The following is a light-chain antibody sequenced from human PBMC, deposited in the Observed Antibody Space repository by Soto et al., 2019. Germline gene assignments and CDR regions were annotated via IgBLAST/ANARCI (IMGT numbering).Light chain of an antibody. Sequence: ERVLTQSPGTLSLSPGERATLSCRASQSVSSSYLAWYQQKPGQAPRLLIYGASSRATGIPDRFSGSGSGTDFTLTISRLEPEDFAVYYCQQYGSSPLAFGQGTRLEIK. CDR1: QSVSSSY. CDR2: GAS. J-gene: IGKJ5*01. V-gene: IGKV3-20*01. CDR3: QQYGSSPLA.